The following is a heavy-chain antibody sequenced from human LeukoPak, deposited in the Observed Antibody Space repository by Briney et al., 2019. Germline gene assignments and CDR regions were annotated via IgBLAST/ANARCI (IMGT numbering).Heavy chain of an antibody. CDR2: INTNTGNP. J-gene: IGHJ5*02. D-gene: IGHD2-15*01. Sequence: ASVKVSCKASGYTFTSYAMNWVRQAPGQGLEWMGWINTNTGNPTYAQGFTGRFVFSLDTSVSTAYLQISSLKAEDTAVYYCATSPYCSGGSCYSGVPIDPWGQGTLVTVSS. CDR1: GYTFTSYA. CDR3: ATSPYCSGGSCYSGVPIDP. V-gene: IGHV7-4-1*02.